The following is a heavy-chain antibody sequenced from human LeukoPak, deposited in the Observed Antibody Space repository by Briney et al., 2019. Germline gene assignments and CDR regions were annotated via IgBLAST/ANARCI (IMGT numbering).Heavy chain of an antibody. CDR1: GDSVSSYSAA. Sequence: SQTLSLTCAISGDSVSSYSAAWSWIRQSPSRGLVWLGRTYYRSKWYNDYAVSVKSRITINPDTSKNQFSLQLTSVTPEDTAVYYCARSGGHDAFDIWGQGTMVTVSS. D-gene: IGHD4-23*01. J-gene: IGHJ3*02. CDR2: TYYRSKWYN. CDR3: ARSGGHDAFDI. V-gene: IGHV6-1*01.